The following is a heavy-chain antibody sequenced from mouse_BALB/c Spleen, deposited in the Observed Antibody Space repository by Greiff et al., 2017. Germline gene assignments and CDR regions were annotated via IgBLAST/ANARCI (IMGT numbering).Heavy chain of an antibody. J-gene: IGHJ3*01. Sequence: LVESGAELVKPGASVKLSCKASGYTFTSYYMYWVKQRPGQGLEWIGEINPSNGGTNFNEKFKSKATLTVDKSSSTAYMQLSSLTSEDSAVYYCTRGGDGYPAWFAYWGQGTLVTVSA. CDR2: INPSNGGT. D-gene: IGHD2-3*01. CDR3: TRGGDGYPAWFAY. CDR1: GYTFTSYY. V-gene: IGHV1S81*02.